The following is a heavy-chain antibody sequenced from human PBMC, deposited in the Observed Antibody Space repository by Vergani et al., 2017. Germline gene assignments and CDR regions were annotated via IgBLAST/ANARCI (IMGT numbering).Heavy chain of an antibody. V-gene: IGHV3-23*01. CDR1: GFTFDTYT. Sequence: EVQLLESGGGLVQPGGSRRLSCAGAGFTFDTYTMAYVRQAPGKGLEWVATISSGGGDIFYADSGKGRFTISRDNSKNTLLLQMNSLKDEDTAVYYCTTAWGLYYLHGEYFQYWGRGTLVSVSS. J-gene: IGHJ1*01. D-gene: IGHD3-10*01. CDR3: TTAWGLYYLHGEYFQY. CDR2: ISSGGGDI.